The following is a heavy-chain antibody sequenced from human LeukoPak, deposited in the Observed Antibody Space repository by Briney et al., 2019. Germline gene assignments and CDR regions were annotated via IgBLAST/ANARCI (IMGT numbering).Heavy chain of an antibody. CDR1: GGSISSYY. Sequence: SETLSLTCTVSGGSISSYYWSWIRQPPGKGLEWIGYIYYSGSTYYNPSLRSRVTISVDTSKKQFSLKLSSVTAADTAVYYCARSSEGRYYYDSSGFGYYYYYMDVWGKGTTVTISS. D-gene: IGHD3-22*01. V-gene: IGHV4-59*01. CDR3: ARSSEGRYYYDSSGFGYYYYYMDV. CDR2: IYYSGST. J-gene: IGHJ6*03.